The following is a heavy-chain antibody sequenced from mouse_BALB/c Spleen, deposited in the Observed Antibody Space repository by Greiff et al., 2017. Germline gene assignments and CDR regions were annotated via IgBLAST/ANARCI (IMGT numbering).Heavy chain of an antibody. D-gene: IGHD2-10*02. CDR1: GFAFSSYD. J-gene: IGHJ4*01. CDR3: ARREYGNSYYAMDY. V-gene: IGHV5-12-1*01. Sequence: EVNVVESGGGLVKPGGSLKLSCAASGFAFSSYDMSWVRQTPEKRLEWVAYISSGGGSTYYPDTVKGRFTISRDNAKNTLYLQLSSLKSEDTAMYYCARREYGNSYYAMDYWGQGTSVTVSS. CDR2: ISSGGGST.